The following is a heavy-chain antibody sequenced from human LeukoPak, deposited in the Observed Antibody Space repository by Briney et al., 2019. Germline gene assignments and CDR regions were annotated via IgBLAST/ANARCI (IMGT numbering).Heavy chain of an antibody. V-gene: IGHV1-18*01. CDR3: AKVDPPIIAGARGDAFEI. Sequence: GASVKVSCKASGYRFSNFGITWMRQAPGQGLEWMGWTSPYDDNPEYAKKFQGRVTMTTDTSTSTACMELRSLRPDDTAMYYCAKVDPPIIAGARGDAFEIWGQGTLVTVSS. D-gene: IGHD1-26*01. J-gene: IGHJ3*02. CDR1: GYRFSNFG. CDR2: TSPYDDNP.